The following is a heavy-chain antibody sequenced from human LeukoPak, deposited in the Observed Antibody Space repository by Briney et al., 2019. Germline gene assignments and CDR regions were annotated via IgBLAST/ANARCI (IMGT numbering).Heavy chain of an antibody. D-gene: IGHD1-1*01. CDR2: ISYDGSNK. V-gene: IGHV3-30*04. CDR1: GFTFSSYA. J-gene: IGHJ4*02. Sequence: GGSLRLCCAASGFTFSSYAMHWVRQAPGKGLEWMAVISYDGSNKYYADSVKGRFSISRDNSKNTLYVQMNSLRTEDTAVYYCARGGPYNWNDRFDYWGQGALVTVSS. CDR3: ARGGPYNWNDRFDY.